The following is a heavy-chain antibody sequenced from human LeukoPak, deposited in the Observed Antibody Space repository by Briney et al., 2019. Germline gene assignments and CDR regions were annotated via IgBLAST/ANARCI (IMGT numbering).Heavy chain of an antibody. D-gene: IGHD4-11*01. CDR3: ARGPDYSNFYFDY. Sequence: GGSLRLSCAASGFTVSSNYMSWVRQAPGKGLEWVSVIYSGGSTYYADSVKGRFTISRDNSKNTLYLQMNSLRAEDTAVYYCARGPDYSNFYFDYWGQGTLVTVSS. V-gene: IGHV3-53*05. CDR1: GFTVSSNY. CDR2: IYSGGST. J-gene: IGHJ4*02.